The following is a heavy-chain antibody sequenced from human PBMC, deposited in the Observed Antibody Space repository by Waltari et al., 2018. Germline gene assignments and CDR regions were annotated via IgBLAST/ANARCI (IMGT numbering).Heavy chain of an antibody. CDR1: GYTFTDYY. V-gene: IGHV1-69-2*01. Sequence: EVQLVQSGAEVKKPGATVKISCKVSGYTFTDYYMHWVQQAPGQGLEWMGLVDPEDGETIYAEKFQGRVTITADTSTDTAYMELSSLRSEDTAVYYCATEGRQQWLPKGSAFDIWGQGTMVTVSS. J-gene: IGHJ3*02. CDR2: VDPEDGET. D-gene: IGHD6-19*01. CDR3: ATEGRQQWLPKGSAFDI.